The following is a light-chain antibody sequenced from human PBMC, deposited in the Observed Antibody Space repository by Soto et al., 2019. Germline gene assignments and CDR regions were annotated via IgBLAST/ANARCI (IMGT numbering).Light chain of an antibody. CDR1: QGIANF. J-gene: IGKJ3*01. CDR3: QQLHSFPIP. CDR2: GPS. Sequence: IQLTQSPSSLSASGGDRVTISCRASQGIANFLACYQQKPRKAPKLLIYGPSTLQSVVPSRFSGSGSGTDFTLTIRSLQHEDFATYYCQQLHSFPIPFGPGTKVDIK. V-gene: IGKV1-9*01.